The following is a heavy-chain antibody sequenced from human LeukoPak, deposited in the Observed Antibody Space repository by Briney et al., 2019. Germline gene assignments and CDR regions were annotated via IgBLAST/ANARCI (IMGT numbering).Heavy chain of an antibody. D-gene: IGHD1-1*01. CDR3: ARPLLVRPGTPFDY. V-gene: IGHV3-30-3*01. Sequence: GGSLRLSCAASGFTFSSYAMHWVRQAPGKGLEWVAVISYDGSNKYYADSVKGRFTISRDNSKNTLYLQMNSLRAEDTAVYYCARPLLVRPGTPFDYWGQGTLVTVSS. J-gene: IGHJ4*02. CDR1: GFTFSSYA. CDR2: ISYDGSNK.